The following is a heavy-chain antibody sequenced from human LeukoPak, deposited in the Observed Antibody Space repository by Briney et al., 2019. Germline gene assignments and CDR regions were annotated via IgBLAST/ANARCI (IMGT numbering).Heavy chain of an antibody. Sequence: SETLSLTCTVSGGSFSSSSYYWGWVRQPPGKGLEWIGTIYYSGNTYYNASLKSRLTISVDTSKNQFSLKLSSVTAADTAVYYCARHGLGIPFDYWGQGTLVTVSS. D-gene: IGHD3/OR15-3a*01. V-gene: IGHV4-39*01. J-gene: IGHJ4*02. CDR1: GGSFSSSSYY. CDR2: IYYSGNT. CDR3: ARHGLGIPFDY.